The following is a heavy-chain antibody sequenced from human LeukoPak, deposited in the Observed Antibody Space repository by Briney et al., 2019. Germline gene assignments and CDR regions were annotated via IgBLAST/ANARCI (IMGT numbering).Heavy chain of an antibody. CDR2: ISSSSSTI. CDR3: ARIHTAMVSSYYYMDV. J-gene: IGHJ6*03. Sequence: GGSLRLSCAASGFTFSNYAMSWVRQAPGKGLEWVSYISSSSSTIYYADSVKGRFTISRDNAKNSLYLQMNSLRAEDTAVYYCARIHTAMVSSYYYMDVWGKGTTVTVSS. CDR1: GFTFSNYA. V-gene: IGHV3-48*01. D-gene: IGHD5-18*01.